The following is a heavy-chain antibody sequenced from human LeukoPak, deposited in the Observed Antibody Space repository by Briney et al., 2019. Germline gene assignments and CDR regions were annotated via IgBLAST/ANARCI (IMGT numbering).Heavy chain of an antibody. V-gene: IGHV1-69*15. CDR1: GGTLSSYA. CDR2: IIPIFGTA. Sequence: SVKVSCKASGGTLSSYAISWVRQAPGQGLEWMGRIIPIFGTANYAQKFQGRVTITADESTSTAYMELSSLRSEDTAVYYCAGGGEGYYFDYWGQGTLVTVSS. D-gene: IGHD3-16*01. J-gene: IGHJ4*02. CDR3: AGGGEGYYFDY.